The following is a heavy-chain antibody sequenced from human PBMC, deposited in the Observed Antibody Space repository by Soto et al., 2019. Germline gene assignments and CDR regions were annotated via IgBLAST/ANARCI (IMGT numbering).Heavy chain of an antibody. CDR2: ISSSSSTI. D-gene: IGHD2-15*01. CDR3: ARAEASPLDCSGGSCYSGIGPDAFDI. V-gene: IGHV3-48*01. Sequence: GGSLRLSCAASGFTFSSYSMNWVRQAPGKGLEWVSYISSSSSTIYYADSVKGRFAISRDNAKNSLYLQMNSLRAEDTAVYYCARAEASPLDCSGGSCYSGIGPDAFDIWGQGTMVTVSS. J-gene: IGHJ3*02. CDR1: GFTFSSYS.